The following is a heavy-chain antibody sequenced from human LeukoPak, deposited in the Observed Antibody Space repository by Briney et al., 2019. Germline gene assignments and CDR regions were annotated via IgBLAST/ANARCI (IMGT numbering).Heavy chain of an antibody. D-gene: IGHD2-2*02. CDR2: IRSKTYGGTT. J-gene: IGHJ4*02. Sequence: GGSLRLSCTASGFTFGDYAMSWVRQAPGKGLEWVGFIRSKTYGGTTEYAASVKGRFTISRDDSKSIAYPQMNSLKTEDTAVYYCTRFISQLLYDYWGQGTLVTVSS. V-gene: IGHV3-49*04. CDR1: GFTFGDYA. CDR3: TRFISQLLYDY.